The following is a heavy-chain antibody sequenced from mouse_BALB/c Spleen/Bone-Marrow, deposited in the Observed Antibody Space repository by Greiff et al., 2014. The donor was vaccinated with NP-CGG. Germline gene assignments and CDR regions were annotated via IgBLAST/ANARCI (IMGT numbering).Heavy chain of an antibody. CDR1: GFTFSSYG. Sequence: DVKLVESGGGLVQPGGSLELSCAASGFTFSSYGMSWVRQTPDKRLELVASINSNGGSTYYPDSVKGRFTISRDNAKNTLSLQMSSLKSEDTAMYYCARGNYGNYVDYFDYWGQGTTLTVSS. J-gene: IGHJ2*01. CDR3: ARGNYGNYVDYFDY. D-gene: IGHD2-1*01. CDR2: INSNGGST. V-gene: IGHV5-6-3*01.